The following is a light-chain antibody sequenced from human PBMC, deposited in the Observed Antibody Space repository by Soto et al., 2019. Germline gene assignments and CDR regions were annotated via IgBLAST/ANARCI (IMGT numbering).Light chain of an antibody. J-gene: IGKJ5*01. CDR1: QSVSSSY. CDR2: GAS. CDR3: QQRSSWPIP. Sequence: EIVLTPSPGTLSLSPGAGATLSGRASQSVSSSYLAWYQQKPGQAPRLLIFGASNRATGIPARFSGSGSGTDFTLTINSLEPEDFAVYYCQQRSSWPIPFGQGTRLEI. V-gene: IGKV3D-20*02.